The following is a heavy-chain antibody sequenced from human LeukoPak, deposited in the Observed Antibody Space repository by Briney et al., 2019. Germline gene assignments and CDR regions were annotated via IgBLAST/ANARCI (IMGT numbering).Heavy chain of an antibody. J-gene: IGHJ5*02. Sequence: ASVKVSCKASGGTFSSYAISWVRQAPGQGLEWMGRIIPILGIANYAQKFQGRVTITADKSTSTAYMELSSLRSEDTAVYYCAREKAGSETAGFDPWGQGTLVTVSS. CDR3: AREKAGSETAGFDP. D-gene: IGHD6-25*01. CDR2: IIPILGIA. V-gene: IGHV1-69*04. CDR1: GGTFSSYA.